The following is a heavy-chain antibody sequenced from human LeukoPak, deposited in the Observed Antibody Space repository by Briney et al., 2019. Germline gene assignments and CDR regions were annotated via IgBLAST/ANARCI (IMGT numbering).Heavy chain of an antibody. CDR2: ISSSGSTI. D-gene: IGHD6-13*01. Sequence: GGSLRLSCAASGFTFSDYYMSWIRRAPGKGLEWVSYISSSGSTIYYADSVKGRFTISRDNAKNSLYLQMNSLRAEDTAVYYCARDRDYSSSCPDYWGQGTLVTVSS. J-gene: IGHJ4*02. CDR1: GFTFSDYY. V-gene: IGHV3-11*01. CDR3: ARDRDYSSSCPDY.